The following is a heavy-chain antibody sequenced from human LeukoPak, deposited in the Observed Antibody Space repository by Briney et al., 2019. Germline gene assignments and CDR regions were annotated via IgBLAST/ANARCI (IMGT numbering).Heavy chain of an antibody. CDR2: INPAGSET. D-gene: IGHD2-15*01. Sequence: GGSLRLSCAASGFSFSACWMTWVRQAPGTGLEWVANINPAGSETYYVDPVKGRFSISRDNAKNLVYLQMNSLRAEDTAVYHCARFGYVAAVDVWGQGTPVTVSS. CDR1: GFSFSACW. CDR3: ARFGYVAAVDV. V-gene: IGHV3-7*01. J-gene: IGHJ4*02.